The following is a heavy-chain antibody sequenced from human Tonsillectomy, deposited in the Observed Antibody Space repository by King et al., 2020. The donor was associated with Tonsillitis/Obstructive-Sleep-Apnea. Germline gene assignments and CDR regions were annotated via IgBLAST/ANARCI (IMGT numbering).Heavy chain of an antibody. CDR3: ARAGDDILTGYDHNWFDP. CDR2: IYYSGST. Sequence: VQLQESGPGLVKPSETLSLTCTVSGGSISSYYWSWIRQPPGKGLEWIGYIYYSGSTNYNPSLKSRVTISVDTSKNQFSLQLSSVTAADTAVYYCARAGDDILTGYDHNWFDPWGQGTLVTVSS. V-gene: IGHV4-59*01. CDR1: GGSISSYY. D-gene: IGHD3-9*01. J-gene: IGHJ5*02.